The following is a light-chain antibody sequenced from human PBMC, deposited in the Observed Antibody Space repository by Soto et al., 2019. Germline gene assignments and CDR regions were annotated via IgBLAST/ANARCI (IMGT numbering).Light chain of an antibody. CDR2: KVS. J-gene: IGKJ1*01. Sequence: DVVMTQSPLSLPVTLGQPASISCRSSESLVSSNGDTYLNWFHHRPGHSPRRLIYKVSTRAGGVPARFSGGGSGTEFTLTITSLQSEDFAVYYCHQYNGWPRTFGQGTKVDIK. CDR1: ESLVSSNGDTY. CDR3: HQYNGWPRT. V-gene: IGKV2-30*01.